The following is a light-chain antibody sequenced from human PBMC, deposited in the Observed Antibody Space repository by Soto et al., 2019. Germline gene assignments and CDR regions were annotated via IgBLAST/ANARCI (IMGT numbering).Light chain of an antibody. V-gene: IGKV3-15*01. J-gene: IGKJ1*01. Sequence: EIVMTQSPATLSVSPGERATLSCRASQSVSNNLAWYQKKPGHAPRLLIYGASTRATGIPARFSGGGSETEFTLTISSLQSEDFAVYYCQQYNNWWTFGQGTRVEIK. CDR3: QQYNNWWT. CDR2: GAS. CDR1: QSVSNN.